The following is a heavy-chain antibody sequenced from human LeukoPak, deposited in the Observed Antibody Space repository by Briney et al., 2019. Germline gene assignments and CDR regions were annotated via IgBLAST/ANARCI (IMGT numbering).Heavy chain of an antibody. CDR1: GFTFSHYS. CDR3: AREADVTMVRGVPKGGFDR. V-gene: IGHV3-64*01. Sequence: GGSLRLSCAASGFTFSHYSMHWVRQAPGKGLEYVSAISSHGGSTYYANSVKGRFTISRDNSKNTLYLQMGSLRAEDMAVYYCAREADVTMVRGVPKGGFDRWGRGTLITVSS. CDR2: ISSHGGST. J-gene: IGHJ4*02. D-gene: IGHD3-10*01.